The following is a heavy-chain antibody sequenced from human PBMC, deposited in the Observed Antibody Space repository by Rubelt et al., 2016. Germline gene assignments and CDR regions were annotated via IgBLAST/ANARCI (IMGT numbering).Heavy chain of an antibody. V-gene: IGHV1-69*04. CDR3: ARDDCSSTSCSPQG. Sequence: QVQLVQSGAEVKKPGSSVKVSCKASGGTFSSYAISWVRQAPGQGLEWMGRIIPILGIANYAQKFQGRATNTADKSTSTAYMELSSLRSEDTAVYYCARDDCSSTSCSPQGWGQGTLVTVSS. CDR2: IIPILGIA. D-gene: IGHD2-2*01. CDR1: GGTFSSYA. J-gene: IGHJ4*02.